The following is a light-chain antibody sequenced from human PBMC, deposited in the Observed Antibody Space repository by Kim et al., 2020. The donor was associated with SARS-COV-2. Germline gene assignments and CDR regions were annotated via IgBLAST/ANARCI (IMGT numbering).Light chain of an antibody. V-gene: IGKV3-20*01. J-gene: IGKJ2*01. CDR2: GAS. Sequence: SPGERATLSCRANQTIKSNYLAWYQQKTGQPPRVLIYGASYRATGVSDRFSGSGFETDFTLTITGLEPDDFAVYYCQQYSDSQYTFGQGTKVDIK. CDR1: QTIKSNY. CDR3: QQYSDSQYT.